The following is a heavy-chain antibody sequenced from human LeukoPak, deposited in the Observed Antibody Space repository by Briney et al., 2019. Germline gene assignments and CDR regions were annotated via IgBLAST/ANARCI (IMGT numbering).Heavy chain of an antibody. Sequence: SETLSLTCTVSGGSISSGGYYWGWIRQHPGKGLEWIGNIYHSGSANYNPSLKSRVAISVDTPKNQFSLKLSSVTAADTAVYYCAREARYYYDSSGYYRDAFDVWGQGTMVTVSS. D-gene: IGHD3-22*01. CDR2: IYHSGSA. CDR1: GGSISSGGYY. J-gene: IGHJ3*01. V-gene: IGHV4-31*03. CDR3: AREARYYYDSSGYYRDAFDV.